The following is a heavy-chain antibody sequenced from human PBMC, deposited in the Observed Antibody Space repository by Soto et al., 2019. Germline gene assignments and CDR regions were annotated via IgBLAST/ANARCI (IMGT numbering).Heavy chain of an antibody. CDR3: AKDRPDPYIAVAGTFDY. D-gene: IGHD6-19*01. CDR2: ISYDGSNK. V-gene: IGHV3-30*18. Sequence: GGSLRLSCAASGFTFSSYGMHWVRQAPGKGLEWVAVISYDGSNKYYADSVKGRFTISRDNSKNTLYLQMNSLRAEDTAVYYCAKDRPDPYIAVAGTFDYWGQGTLVTVSS. J-gene: IGHJ4*02. CDR1: GFTFSSYG.